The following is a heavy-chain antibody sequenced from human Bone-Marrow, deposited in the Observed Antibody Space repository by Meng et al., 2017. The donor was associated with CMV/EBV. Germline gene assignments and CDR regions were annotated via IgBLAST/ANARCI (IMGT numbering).Heavy chain of an antibody. CDR3: ARDSSGYYLFDY. D-gene: IGHD3-22*01. Sequence: SGPTLVKPTQTLTLTCTFSGFSLSTSGMRVSWIRQPPGKALEWLARIDWDDDKFYSTSLKTRLTISKDTSKNQVVPTMTNMDPVDTATYYCARDSSGYYLFDYWGEGTLVTVSS. J-gene: IGHJ4*02. CDR2: IDWDDDK. V-gene: IGHV2-70D*14. CDR1: GFSLSTSGMR.